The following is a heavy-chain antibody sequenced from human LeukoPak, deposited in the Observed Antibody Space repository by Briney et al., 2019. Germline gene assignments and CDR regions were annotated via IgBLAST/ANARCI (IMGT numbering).Heavy chain of an antibody. V-gene: IGHV3-7*01. Sequence: GGSLRLSCAASGFTFSSNWMSWVRQAPGKGLEWVANIKQDGSEKYYVDSVKGRFTISRDNAKNSLYLQMNSLRAEDTAVYYCARDYGDYFDYWGQGTLVTVSS. CDR3: ARDYGDYFDY. CDR2: IKQDGSEK. CDR1: GFTFSSNW. J-gene: IGHJ4*02. D-gene: IGHD4-17*01.